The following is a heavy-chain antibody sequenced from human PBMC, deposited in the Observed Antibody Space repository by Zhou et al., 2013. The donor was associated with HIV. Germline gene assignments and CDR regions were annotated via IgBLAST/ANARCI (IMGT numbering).Heavy chain of an antibody. V-gene: IGHV1-69-2*01. J-gene: IGHJ6*02. D-gene: IGHD3-10*01. CDR3: GRRGSWGDRTTIIRGGVDV. CDR2: VDPEDGET. Sequence: EVQLVQSGAEVKKPGATVKISCKVSGYTFTDYYMHWVQQAPGKGLEWLGLVDPEDGETFYAEKFQGRVTMSRNISTTTAHMELSSLTSEDTAVYYCGRRGSWGDRTTIIRGGVDVWGQGTTVSVSS. CDR1: GYTFTDYY.